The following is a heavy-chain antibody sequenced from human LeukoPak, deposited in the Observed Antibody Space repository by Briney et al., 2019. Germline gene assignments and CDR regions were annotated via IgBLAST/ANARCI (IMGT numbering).Heavy chain of an antibody. D-gene: IGHD5-24*01. V-gene: IGHV3-23*01. CDR3: AKAPGVEMATLFDY. J-gene: IGHJ4*02. CDR1: GFTFSSYA. Sequence: GGSLRLSCAASGFTFSSYAMSWVRQAPGEGLEWVSAISGSGGSTYYADSVKGRFTISRDNSKNTLYLQMNSLRAEDTAVYYCAKAPGVEMATLFDYWGQGTLVTVSS. CDR2: ISGSGGST.